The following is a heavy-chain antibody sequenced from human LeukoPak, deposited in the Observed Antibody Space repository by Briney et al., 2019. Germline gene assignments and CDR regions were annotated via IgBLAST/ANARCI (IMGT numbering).Heavy chain of an antibody. V-gene: IGHV1-2*02. CDR1: GYTFTGYY. Sequence: ASVKVSCKASGYTFTGYYMHWVRQAPGQGLEWMGWINPNSGGTNYAQKFQGRVTMTRDTSISTAYMELSRLRSDDTAVYYCATSTSCYFSSLCYQSLDYWGQGTLVTVSS. J-gene: IGHJ4*02. CDR2: INPNSGGT. CDR3: ATSTSCYFSSLCYQSLDY. D-gene: IGHD2-2*01.